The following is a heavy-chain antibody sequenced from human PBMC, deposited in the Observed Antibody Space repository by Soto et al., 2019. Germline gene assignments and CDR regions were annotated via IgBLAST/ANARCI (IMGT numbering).Heavy chain of an antibody. D-gene: IGHD1-26*01. CDR1: EYTFTSYP. V-gene: IGHV1-3*01. CDR3: ARDVGATGD. J-gene: IGHJ4*02. Sequence: QVQLVQSGAEVKKPGASVKVSCKASEYTFTSYPMHWVRQAPGQRLEWMGWINAGNGNTKYSQKFQGRVTITRDTSASTAHMELRSLRSEDTAVYYCARDVGATGDWGQGTLVTVSS. CDR2: INAGNGNT.